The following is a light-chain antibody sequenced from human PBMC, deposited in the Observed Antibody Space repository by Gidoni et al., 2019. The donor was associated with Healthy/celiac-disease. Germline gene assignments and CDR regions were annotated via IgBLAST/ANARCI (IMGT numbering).Light chain of an antibody. CDR1: QSVSSSY. Sequence: EIVLTQSPGTLSLSPGERATLSCRASQSVSSSYLAWYQQKPGQAPRPLIYGASSRATGIPDRFSGSGPGTDFTLTISRLEPEDFAVYYCQQYGSSPLTFGGGTKVEIK. V-gene: IGKV3-20*01. J-gene: IGKJ4*01. CDR3: QQYGSSPLT. CDR2: GAS.